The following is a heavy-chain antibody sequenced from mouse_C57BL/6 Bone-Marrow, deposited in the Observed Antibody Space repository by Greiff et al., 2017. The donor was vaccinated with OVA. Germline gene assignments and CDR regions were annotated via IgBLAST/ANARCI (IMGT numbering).Heavy chain of an antibody. V-gene: IGHV5-4*01. D-gene: IGHD2-4*01. Sequence: EVKVVESGGGLVKPGGSLKLSCAASGFTFSSYAMSWVRQTPEKRLEWVATISDGGSYTYYPDNVKGRFTISRDNAKNNLYLQMSHLKSEDTAMYYCARDPYDYDGLYYFDYWGQGTTLTVSS. CDR3: ARDPYDYDGLYYFDY. J-gene: IGHJ2*01. CDR2: ISDGGSYT. CDR1: GFTFSSYA.